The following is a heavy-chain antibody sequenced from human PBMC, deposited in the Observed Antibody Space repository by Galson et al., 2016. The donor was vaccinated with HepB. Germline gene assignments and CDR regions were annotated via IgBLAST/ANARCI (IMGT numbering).Heavy chain of an antibody. V-gene: IGHV3-74*01. Sequence: SLRLSCAPSGFIFSNYWMHWVRQPPGKGLEWVSRIDPYGHGITYGGSVKGRFTISRDNARNTLSLQMDSLRAEDTAVYYCTRGGREPFDYWGQGTLVTVSS. CDR2: IDPYGHGI. CDR1: GFIFSNYW. CDR3: TRGGREPFDY. J-gene: IGHJ4*02. D-gene: IGHD1-26*01.